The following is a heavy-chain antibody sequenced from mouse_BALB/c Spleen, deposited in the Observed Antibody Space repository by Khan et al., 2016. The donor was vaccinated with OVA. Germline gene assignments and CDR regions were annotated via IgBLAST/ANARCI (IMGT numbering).Heavy chain of an antibody. D-gene: IGHD2-10*01. CDR1: GYTFTNYG. CDR2: INTYTGEP. Sequence: VQLQESGPELKKPGETVKISCKASGYTFTNYGMNWVKQAPGRGLKWMGWINTYTGEPTYADDFKGRFVFSLETSASTAYLQINNLKNEDTATXFCARPPYFSYVMGYWGQGTSVSVSS. V-gene: IGHV9-3-1*01. CDR3: ARPPYFSYVMGY. J-gene: IGHJ4*01.